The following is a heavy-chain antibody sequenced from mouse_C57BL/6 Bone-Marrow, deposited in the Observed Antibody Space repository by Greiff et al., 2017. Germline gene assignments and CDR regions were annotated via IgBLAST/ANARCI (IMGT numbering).Heavy chain of an antibody. J-gene: IGHJ4*01. CDR1: GFTFSDYG. CDR2: ISNLAYSI. D-gene: IGHD2-5*01. CDR3: ARFYSNFLYAMDY. Sequence: EVQRVESGGGLVQPGGSLKLSCAASGFTFSDYGMAWVRQALRKGPEWVAFISNLAYSIYYADTVTGRFTISRENAKNTLYLEMSSLRSEDTAMYYCARFYSNFLYAMDYWGQGTSVTVSS. V-gene: IGHV5-15*01.